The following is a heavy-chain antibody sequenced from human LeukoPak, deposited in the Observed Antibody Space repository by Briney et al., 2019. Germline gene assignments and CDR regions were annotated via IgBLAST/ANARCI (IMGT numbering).Heavy chain of an antibody. J-gene: IGHJ4*02. CDR3: ARDLPPGSSGWYLGY. V-gene: IGHV3-48*02. Sequence: GGSLRLSCAASGFTFSSYSMNWVRQAPGKGPEWVSYFSSSSRTIYYADSVKGRFTISRDNAKNSLYLKMNSLRDEDTAVYYCARDLPPGSSGWYLGYWGQGTLVTVSS. CDR1: GFTFSSYS. CDR2: FSSSSRTI. D-gene: IGHD6-19*01.